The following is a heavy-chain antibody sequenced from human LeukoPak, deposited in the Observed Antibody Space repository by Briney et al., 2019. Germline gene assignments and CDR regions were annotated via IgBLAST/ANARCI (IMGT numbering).Heavy chain of an antibody. CDR2: IYTSGST. Sequence: PSETLSLTCTVSGGSISSYYWSWIRQPAGKGLEWIGRIYTSGSTNYNPSLKSRVTISVDTSKNQFSLKLSSVTAADTAVYYCARAPSRYNWNDEFGYWGQGTLVTVSS. V-gene: IGHV4-4*07. CDR1: GGSISSYY. D-gene: IGHD1-1*01. CDR3: ARAPSRYNWNDEFGY. J-gene: IGHJ4*02.